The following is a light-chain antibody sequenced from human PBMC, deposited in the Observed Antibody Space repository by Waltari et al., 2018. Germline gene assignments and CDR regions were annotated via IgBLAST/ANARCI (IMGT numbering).Light chain of an antibody. V-gene: IGLV2-11*01. Sequence: QSALTQPRSVSGSPGQSVTISCPGTTSDAGRFNFLSWYQQYPGKAPKVMIYDVTQRPSGVPDRFSGSKSGNTASLTISGLQAEDEADYYCCSYGGSSNVFGTGTKVTVL. J-gene: IGLJ1*01. CDR2: DVT. CDR1: TSDAGRFNF. CDR3: CSYGGSSNV.